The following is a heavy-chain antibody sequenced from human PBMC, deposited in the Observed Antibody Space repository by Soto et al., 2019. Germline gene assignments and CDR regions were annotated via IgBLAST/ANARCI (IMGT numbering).Heavy chain of an antibody. CDR1: GFPVSDHH. J-gene: IGHJ3*02. D-gene: IGHD3-16*01. V-gene: IGHV3-72*01. CDR2: SRNKANDYTT. Sequence: EVQLVESGGGLVQPGGSTRLSCATSGFPVSDHHMDWVRQAPGKGLEWVGRSRNKANDYTTEYAASVKGRFSISRDDSKNSRYLQMNSLKAEDTATYYCGRVDGYGGGFSPFDIWGQGTMVTVSS. CDR3: GRVDGYGGGFSPFDI.